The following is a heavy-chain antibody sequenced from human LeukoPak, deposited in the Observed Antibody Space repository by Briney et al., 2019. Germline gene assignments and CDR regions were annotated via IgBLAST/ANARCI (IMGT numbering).Heavy chain of an antibody. Sequence: GGSLRLSCAASGFTFSSYGMHWVRQAPGKGLEWVAVIWYDGSNKYYADSVKGRFTISRDNSKNTLYLQMNSLRAEDTAVYYCARDEYVLYYDSSGYPDLFDYWGQGTLVTVSS. CDR2: IWYDGSNK. J-gene: IGHJ4*02. CDR1: GFTFSSYG. V-gene: IGHV3-33*01. D-gene: IGHD3-22*01. CDR3: ARDEYVLYYDSSGYPDLFDY.